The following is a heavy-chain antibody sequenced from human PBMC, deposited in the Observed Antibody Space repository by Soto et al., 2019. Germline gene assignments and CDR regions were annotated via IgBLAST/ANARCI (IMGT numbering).Heavy chain of an antibody. CDR3: AKAYFVWSSEQPYYFDY. Sequence: EVQLLASGGGLVQPGGSLRLSCAASGFTFSNSAMTWVLQGPGKGLEWVSGISGSGGRSYYADSVKGRFTISRDNSKSTLYLQMNSLRAEDTAVYYCAKAYFVWSSEQPYYFDYWGQGTLVTVSS. D-gene: IGHD3-16*01. J-gene: IGHJ4*02. V-gene: IGHV3-23*01. CDR2: ISGSGGRS. CDR1: GFTFSNSA.